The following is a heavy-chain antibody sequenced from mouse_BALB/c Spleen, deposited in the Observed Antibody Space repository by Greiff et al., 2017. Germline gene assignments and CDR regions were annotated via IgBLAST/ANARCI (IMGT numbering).Heavy chain of an antibody. V-gene: IGHV1-7*01. D-gene: IGHD2-4*01. J-gene: IGHJ2*01. Sequence: VQLQQSGAELAKPGASVKMSCKASGYTFTSYWMHWVKQRPGQGLEWIGYINPSTGYTEYNQKFKDKATLTADKSSSTAYMQLSSLTSEDSAVYYCARGGSTMITTKYYFDYWRQGTTLTVSS. CDR2: INPSTGYT. CDR3: ARGGSTMITTKYYFDY. CDR1: GYTFTSYW.